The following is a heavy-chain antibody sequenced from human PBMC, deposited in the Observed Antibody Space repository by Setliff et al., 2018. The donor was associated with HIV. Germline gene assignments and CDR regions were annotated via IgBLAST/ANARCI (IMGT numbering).Heavy chain of an antibody. D-gene: IGHD6-6*01. V-gene: IGHV3-53*01. CDR1: GFSVSTNY. CDR2: IYSGGST. J-gene: IGHJ4*02. CDR3: ARGHYSSSSG. Sequence: GGSLRLSCAASGFSVSTNYMSWVRQAPGKGLEWVSIIYSGGSTYYADSVKGRFTISRDNSKNTLYLQMNSLRAEDTAVYYCARGHYSSSSGWGQGALVTVPS.